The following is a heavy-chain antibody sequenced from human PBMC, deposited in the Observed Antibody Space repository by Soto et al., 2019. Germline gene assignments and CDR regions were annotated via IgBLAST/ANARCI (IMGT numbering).Heavy chain of an antibody. CDR2: IYYSGST. CDR3: ARDLANSNPYYFEY. CDR1: GADINTYA. D-gene: IGHD5-18*01. J-gene: IGHJ4*02. V-gene: IGHV4-59*01. Sequence: ETLPRRWSLSGADINTYAWPWIRHPAGKGLEWIGYIYYSGSTNYNPSLKSRVTISVERSKNQFSLKLRSVTAADTAVYYCARDLANSNPYYFEYWGRGSLGSVSS.